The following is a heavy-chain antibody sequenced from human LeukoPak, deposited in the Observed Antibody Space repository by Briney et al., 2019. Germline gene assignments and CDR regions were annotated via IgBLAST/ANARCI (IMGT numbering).Heavy chain of an antibody. CDR3: ARDSRIAVARSPAYKWFEP. V-gene: IGHV1-18*01. CDR1: GYTFTSYG. J-gene: IGHJ5*02. CDR2: ISAYNGNT. Sequence: EASVKVSCKASGYTFTSYGISWVRQAPGQGLEWMGWISAYNGNTNYAQKLQGRVTMTRDMSTSTVYMELSSLRSEDTAVYYCARDSRIAVARSPAYKWFEPWGQGTLVNVSS. D-gene: IGHD6-19*01.